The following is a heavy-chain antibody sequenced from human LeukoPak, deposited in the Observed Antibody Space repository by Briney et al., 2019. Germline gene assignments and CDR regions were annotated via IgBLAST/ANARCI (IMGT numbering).Heavy chain of an antibody. Sequence: GGSLRLSCAASGFTFSSYAMNWVRQAPGKGLEWVSGIGGSGDSTYYADSVKGRFTISRDNSKSTLYMQMNSLRAEDTAVYYCAKDHVSLWFGELLPSDYWGQGTLVTVSS. CDR1: GFTFSSYA. CDR2: IGGSGDST. D-gene: IGHD3-10*01. CDR3: AKDHVSLWFGELLPSDY. J-gene: IGHJ4*02. V-gene: IGHV3-23*01.